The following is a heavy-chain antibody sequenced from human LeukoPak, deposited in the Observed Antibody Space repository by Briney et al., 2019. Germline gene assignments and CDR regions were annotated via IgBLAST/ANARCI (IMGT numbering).Heavy chain of an antibody. J-gene: IGHJ4*02. D-gene: IGHD1-26*01. CDR1: GFTFSSYA. V-gene: IGHV3-23*01. CDR2: ISGSGGST. Sequence: GGSLRLSCAASGFTFSSYAVSWVRQAPGKGLEWVSGISGSGGSTYYADSVKGRFTMSRDNSKNTLYLQMNSLRAEDTAVYYCAKSVGYSGYHPPDYWGQGTLVTVSS. CDR3: AKSVGYSGYHPPDY.